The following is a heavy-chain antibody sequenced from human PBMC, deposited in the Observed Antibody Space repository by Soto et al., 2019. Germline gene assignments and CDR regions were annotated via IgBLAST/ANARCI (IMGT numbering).Heavy chain of an antibody. CDR2: IIPISGTT. Sequence: ASVKVSCKASGGTFSTHAIIWVRQAPGHGLEWMGGIIPISGTTYYTQKFQGRVTISADEPTSTAFMELSSLKSDDTAVFYCARGYCSGGNCYSGMDVWGQGTMVTVSS. D-gene: IGHD2-15*01. CDR3: ARGYCSGGNCYSGMDV. J-gene: IGHJ6*02. V-gene: IGHV1-69*13. CDR1: GGTFSTHA.